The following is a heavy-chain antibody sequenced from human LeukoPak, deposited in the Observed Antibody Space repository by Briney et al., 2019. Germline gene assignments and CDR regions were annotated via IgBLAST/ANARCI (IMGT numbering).Heavy chain of an antibody. Sequence: SETLSLTCTVSGASVSSDYWSWIRQSPGKGLEWIGYIYHSGHTMSNPSLKSRVSLSLDTSNNQFSLKLSSVPAADTAVYYCARHPFQYPFDHWGKGTVVSVSS. CDR3: ARHPFQYPFDH. CDR2: IYHSGHT. V-gene: IGHV4-59*08. CDR1: GASVSSDY. J-gene: IGHJ5*02. D-gene: IGHD4-4*01.